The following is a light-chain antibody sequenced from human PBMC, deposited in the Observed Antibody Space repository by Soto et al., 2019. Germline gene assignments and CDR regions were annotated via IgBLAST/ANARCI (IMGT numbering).Light chain of an antibody. CDR3: QHYDNTAIT. Sequence: EIVLTQSPGTLSLSPGERATLSCRASESISSSNLAWYQQQPGQAPRLLIYVASRRVTGIPDRFSGSGSGKDFTLTISRLEPEDFAVYYCQHYDNTAITFGQGTRLEIK. CDR1: ESISSSN. J-gene: IGKJ5*01. CDR2: VAS. V-gene: IGKV3-20*01.